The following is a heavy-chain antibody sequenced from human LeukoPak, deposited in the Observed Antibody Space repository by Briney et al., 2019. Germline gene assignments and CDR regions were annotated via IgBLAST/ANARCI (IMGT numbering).Heavy chain of an antibody. D-gene: IGHD3-10*01. J-gene: IGHJ5*02. CDR2: IYYSGST. V-gene: IGHV4-59*08. Sequence: SETLSLTCTVSGGSITRCYWSRIRHPPAQALEWIGYIYYSGSTNYNPSLKSRVTISVDTSKNQFSLKLSSVTAADTAVYYCARLVGLNWFDPWGQGTLVTVSS. CDR1: GGSITRCY. CDR3: ARLVGLNWFDP.